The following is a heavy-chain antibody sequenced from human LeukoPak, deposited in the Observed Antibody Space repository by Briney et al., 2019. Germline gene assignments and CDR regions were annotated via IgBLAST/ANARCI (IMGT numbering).Heavy chain of an antibody. Sequence: GGSLRLSCAASGFTFSTYAMTWVRQAPGKGLEWVSGIRGSGGSTYYADSVKGRLTISRDNSKNTLYLQMNSLRAEDTAVYYCAKAGGDLWSGYSSTWGQGTLVTVSS. D-gene: IGHD3-3*01. CDR3: AKAGGDLWSGYSST. CDR2: IRGSGGST. V-gene: IGHV3-23*01. J-gene: IGHJ4*02. CDR1: GFTFSTYA.